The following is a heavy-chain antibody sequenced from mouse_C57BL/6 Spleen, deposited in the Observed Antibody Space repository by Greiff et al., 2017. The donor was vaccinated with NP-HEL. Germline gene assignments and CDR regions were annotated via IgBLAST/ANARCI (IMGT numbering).Heavy chain of an antibody. CDR3: AREGDY. J-gene: IGHJ2*01. V-gene: IGHV1-82*01. CDR2: LYPGDGDT. CDR1: GYAFSSSW. Sequence: QVQLQQSGPELVKPGASVKISCKASGYAFSSSWMNWVKQRPGKGLEWIGRLYPGDGDTNYNGKFKGKATLTADKASSTAYMQLSSLTSEDSAVYFCAREGDYWGQGTTLTVSS.